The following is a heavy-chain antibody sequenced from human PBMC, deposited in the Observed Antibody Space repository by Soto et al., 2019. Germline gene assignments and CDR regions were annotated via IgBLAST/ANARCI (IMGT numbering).Heavy chain of an antibody. CDR1: GGSVSSGSYY. CDR2: IYYSGST. J-gene: IGHJ5*02. D-gene: IGHD2-8*01. Sequence: ETLSLTCTVSGGSVSSGSYYWSWIRQPPGKGLEWIGYIYYSGSTNYNPSLKSRVTISVDTSKNQFSLKLSSVTAADTAVYYCAREGVVSWFDPWGQGTLVTVSS. V-gene: IGHV4-61*01. CDR3: AREGVVSWFDP.